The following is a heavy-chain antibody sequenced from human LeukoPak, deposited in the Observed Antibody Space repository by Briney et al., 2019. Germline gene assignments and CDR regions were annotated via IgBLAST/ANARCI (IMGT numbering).Heavy chain of an antibody. Sequence: SETLSLTCTLSGGSISTYYWSWVRQPPGRGLEWIGYIYYTGSTDYNPSLKSRVTMSVDTSKNQFSLKLSSVTAADTAVYYCARALKYSSSWYWGQGTLVTVSS. V-gene: IGHV4-59*08. J-gene: IGHJ4*02. CDR2: IYYTGST. CDR1: GGSISTYY. D-gene: IGHD6-13*01. CDR3: ARALKYSSSWY.